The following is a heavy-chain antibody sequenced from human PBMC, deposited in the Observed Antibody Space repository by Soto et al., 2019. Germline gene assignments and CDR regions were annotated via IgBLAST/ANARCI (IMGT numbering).Heavy chain of an antibody. CDR3: AREALDSSGYYDY. Sequence: KPSETLSLTCTVSGGSISSGDYYWSWIRQPPGKGLEWIGYIYYSGSTYYNPSLKSRVTISVDTSKNQFSLKLSSVTAADTAVYYCAREALDSSGYYDYWGQGTLVTVSS. D-gene: IGHD3-22*01. CDR1: GGSISSGDYY. V-gene: IGHV4-30-4*01. CDR2: IYYSGST. J-gene: IGHJ4*02.